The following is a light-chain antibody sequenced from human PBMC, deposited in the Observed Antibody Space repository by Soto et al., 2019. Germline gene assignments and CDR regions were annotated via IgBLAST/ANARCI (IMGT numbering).Light chain of an antibody. Sequence: DIQMTQSPSTLSASVGDRVTITCRASQNVDHWVAWYQQKPGKAPKFLIYDASILQSGVPSRFSGSGCVTDIPLSLSGVRPVEFETYDCNNYNSNPQTFDQG. CDR1: QNVDHW. J-gene: IGKJ1*01. CDR2: DAS. V-gene: IGKV1-5*01. CDR3: NNYNSNPQT.